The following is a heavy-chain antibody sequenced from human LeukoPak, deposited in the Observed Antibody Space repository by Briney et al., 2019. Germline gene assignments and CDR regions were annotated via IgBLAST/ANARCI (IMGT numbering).Heavy chain of an antibody. CDR2: IYSGGST. D-gene: IGHD6-19*01. Sequence: GGSLRLSCAASEVTASSNYMSWVRQAPGKGLEWVSGIYSGGSTYYADSVKGRFTISRDNSKNTLYLQMNSLRAEDTAVYYCARAPWVSDWYWGQGTLVTVSS. J-gene: IGHJ4*02. CDR3: ARAPWVSDWY. CDR1: EVTASSNY. V-gene: IGHV3-66*01.